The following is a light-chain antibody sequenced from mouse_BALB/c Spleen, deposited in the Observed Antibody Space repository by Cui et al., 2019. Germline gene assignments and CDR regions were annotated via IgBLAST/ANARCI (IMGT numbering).Light chain of an antibody. Sequence: DIVMSQSPSSLAVSVGEKVTMSCKSSQSLLSSSNQKNYLAWYQQKPGQSPKLLIYWAFSRESGLPDRFTGSGSGTDFTLTISGVKAEDLAVYYCQQDYNYPLTFGAGTKLELK. CDR3: QQDYNYPLT. CDR2: WAF. CDR1: QSLLSSSNQKNY. J-gene: IGKJ5*01. V-gene: IGKV8-30*01.